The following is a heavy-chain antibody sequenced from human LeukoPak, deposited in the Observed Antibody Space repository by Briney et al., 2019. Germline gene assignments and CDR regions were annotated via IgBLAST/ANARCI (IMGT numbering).Heavy chain of an antibody. Sequence: PGGSLRLSCAASGFTFSNAWMSWVRQAPGKGLEWVGRIKSKTDGGTTDYAAPVKGRFTISRDDSKNTLYLQMNSLKTEDTAVYYCTTGTQIGIVGATTDGFDYWGQGTLVTVSS. CDR3: TTGTQIGIVGATTDGFDY. CDR2: IKSKTDGGTT. J-gene: IGHJ4*02. V-gene: IGHV3-15*01. CDR1: GFTFSNAW. D-gene: IGHD1-26*01.